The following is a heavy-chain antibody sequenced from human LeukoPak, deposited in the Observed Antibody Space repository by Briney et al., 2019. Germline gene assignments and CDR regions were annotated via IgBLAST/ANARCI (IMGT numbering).Heavy chain of an antibody. CDR3: ARKSGYHYGFDP. J-gene: IGHJ5*02. Sequence: PSQTLSLTCTVSGGSINSGNYYWSWIRQPAGKGLECIGHIHTSGSTNYNPSLKSRVTISVDTSKNQFSLKLSSVTAADTAVYYCARKSGYHYGFDPWGQGTLVIVSS. V-gene: IGHV4-61*09. CDR2: IHTSGST. CDR1: GGSINSGNYY. D-gene: IGHD3-22*01.